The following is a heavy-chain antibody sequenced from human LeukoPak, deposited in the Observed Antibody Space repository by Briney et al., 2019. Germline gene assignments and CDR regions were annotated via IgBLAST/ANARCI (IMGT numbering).Heavy chain of an antibody. V-gene: IGHV4-39*01. Sequence: SETLSLTSTGSAGSISSSSYYCGWIRQPPGKGLEWIGSIYYSGIIYYNPSLKSRVTISVDTSKNQFSLNLSSVTAADTAVYYCARSSRQGGPGNYWGELTLVTASS. J-gene: IGHJ4*01. D-gene: IGHD3-10*01. CDR1: AGSISSSSYY. CDR3: ARSSRQGGPGNY. CDR2: IYYSGII.